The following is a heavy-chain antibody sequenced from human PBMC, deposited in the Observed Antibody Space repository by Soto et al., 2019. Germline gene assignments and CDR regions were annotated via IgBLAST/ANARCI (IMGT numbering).Heavy chain of an antibody. CDR3: AREQYYDSSGYYVDTFDI. Sequence: GKGLEWVGMIWNDGTTTHFTDSVKGRFTISRDNSKNTVYLQMNSLRDEDTAVYYCAREQYYDSSGYYVDTFDIWGQGTMVTVSS. CDR2: IWNDGTTT. V-gene: IGHV3-33*01. D-gene: IGHD3-22*01. J-gene: IGHJ3*02.